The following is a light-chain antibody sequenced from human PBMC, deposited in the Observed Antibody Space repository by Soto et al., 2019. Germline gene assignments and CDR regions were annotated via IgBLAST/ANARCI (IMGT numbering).Light chain of an antibody. Sequence: QSALTQPASVSGSPGQSITISCTGTSSDVGDYKYVSWYQQHPDKAPKLIIFVNSNRPSGVSNRFSGSKSGNTASLTISGLQAEDEADYNCSSYTSSDTPYVFGTGTKVTVL. CDR1: SSDVGDYKY. CDR3: SSYTSSDTPYV. CDR2: VNS. J-gene: IGLJ1*01. V-gene: IGLV2-14*01.